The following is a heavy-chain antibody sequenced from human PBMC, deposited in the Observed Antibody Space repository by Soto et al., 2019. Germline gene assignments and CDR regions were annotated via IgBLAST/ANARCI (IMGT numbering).Heavy chain of an antibody. V-gene: IGHV4-34*01. CDR2: INHSGST. CDR1: GGSFSGYY. J-gene: IGHJ4*02. Sequence: QVQLQQWGAGLLKPSETLSLTCAVYGGSFSGYYWSWIRQPPGKGLEWIGEINHSGSTNYNPSLKSRVTISVDTSKNQFSLKLSSVTAADTAVYYCARGWYSSSWYWNFDYWGQGTLVTVSS. CDR3: ARGWYSSSWYWNFDY. D-gene: IGHD6-13*01.